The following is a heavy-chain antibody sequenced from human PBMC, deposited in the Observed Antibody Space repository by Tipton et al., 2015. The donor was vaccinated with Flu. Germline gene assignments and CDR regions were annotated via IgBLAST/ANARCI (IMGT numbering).Heavy chain of an antibody. J-gene: IGHJ3*02. D-gene: IGHD2/OR15-2a*01. V-gene: IGHV3-23*01. CDR1: GFTFSSYA. Sequence: SLRLSCAVSGFTFSSYAMRWVRQAPGKGLEWVSAITCSGCSTYYADSVKGRFTISRDNSKNTLYLQMNSLRAEDTAVYYWAKVISNGAHEAFDIGGQGTMVTVSS. CDR3: AKVISNGAHEAFDI. CDR2: ITCSGCST.